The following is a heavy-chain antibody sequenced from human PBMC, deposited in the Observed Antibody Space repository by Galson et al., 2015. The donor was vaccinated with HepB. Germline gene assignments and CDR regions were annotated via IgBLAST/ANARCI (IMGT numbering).Heavy chain of an antibody. CDR3: TRDLSMRFDY. Sequence: CAISGDSVSSNSAAWNRIRQSPSRGLEWLGRTFYRSMWKNDYAIFVSGRITINPDTSENQFSLQLYSVTPEDTAVYYCTRDLSMRFDYWGQGTMVTVSS. J-gene: IGHJ4*02. D-gene: IGHD2/OR15-2a*01. CDR2: TFYRSMWKN. CDR1: GDSVSSNSAA. V-gene: IGHV6-1*01.